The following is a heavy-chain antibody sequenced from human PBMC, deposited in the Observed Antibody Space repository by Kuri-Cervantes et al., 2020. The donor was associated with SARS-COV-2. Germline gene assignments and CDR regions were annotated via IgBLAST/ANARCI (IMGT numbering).Heavy chain of an antibody. J-gene: IGHJ4*02. D-gene: IGHD2-8*01. CDR3: ARERCMLYGYRCSYFDY. V-gene: IGHV1-58*02. CDR1: GFTFTSSA. CDR2: IVVGSGNT. Sequence: SVKVSCKASGFTFTSSAMQWVRQARGQRLEWIGWIVVGSGNTNYAQKFQERVTITRDMSTSTAYMELSSLRSGDTAVYYCARERCMLYGYRCSYFDYWGRGTLVTVSS.